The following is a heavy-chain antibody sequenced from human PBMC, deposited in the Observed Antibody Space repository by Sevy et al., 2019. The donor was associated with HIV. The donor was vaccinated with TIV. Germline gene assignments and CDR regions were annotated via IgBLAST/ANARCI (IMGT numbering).Heavy chain of an antibody. D-gene: IGHD6-13*01. CDR1: GFTFSSIW. V-gene: IGHV3-7*01. CDR3: ASPEGEQLPRRMGAFDI. J-gene: IGHJ3*02. Sequence: GGSLRLSCAASGFTFSSIWMSWVRQAPGKGLEWVANIKQDGSEKYDVDSVKGRFTISTDNAKKSLYLQMNSAKAEDTDVCYCASPEGEQLPRRMGAFDIWGQGTMVTVSS. CDR2: IKQDGSEK.